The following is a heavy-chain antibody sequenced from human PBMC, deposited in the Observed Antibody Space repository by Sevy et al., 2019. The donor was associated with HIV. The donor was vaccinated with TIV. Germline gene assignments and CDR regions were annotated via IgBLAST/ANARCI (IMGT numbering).Heavy chain of an antibody. CDR1: GFTFSLYG. V-gene: IGHV3-30*02. CDR2: TRYDGSNK. D-gene: IGHD1-26*01. Sequence: GGSLRLSCAASGFTFSLYGMHWVRQAPGKGLEWVAFTRYDGSNKYYADSVKGRFTISRDNSKNTVYLQMSTLRVEDTAVYYCAPLAGYSGSLYYFDYWGQGTLVTVSS. J-gene: IGHJ4*02. CDR3: APLAGYSGSLYYFDY.